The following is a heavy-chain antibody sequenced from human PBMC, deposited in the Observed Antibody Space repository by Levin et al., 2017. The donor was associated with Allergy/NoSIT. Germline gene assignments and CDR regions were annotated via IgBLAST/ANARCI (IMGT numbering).Heavy chain of an antibody. D-gene: IGHD3-10*01. CDR2: ITWNSGRI. Sequence: SGGSLRLSCAASGFTFNDYAMYWVRQTPGKGLEWVATITWNSGRIGYADSAKGRFIISRDNAKNSLYLQVNRLRPEDTALYYCVMGGSGSPPSPDYYYGMDVWGQGITVTVSS. J-gene: IGHJ6*02. CDR1: GFTFNDYA. CDR3: VMGGSGSPPSPDYYYGMDV. V-gene: IGHV3-9*01.